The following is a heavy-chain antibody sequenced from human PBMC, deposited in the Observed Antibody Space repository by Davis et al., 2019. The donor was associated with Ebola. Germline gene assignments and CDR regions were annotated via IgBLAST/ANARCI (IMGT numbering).Heavy chain of an antibody. D-gene: IGHD2-21*01. CDR2: MNPNSGNT. V-gene: IGHV1-8*02. J-gene: IGHJ4*02. CDR3: ARGGVAYSDLDY. CDR1: GYTFSTYA. Sequence: ASVKVSCKASGYTFSTYALTWVRQAPGQGLQWMGWMNPNSGNTGYAQKFQGRVTMTRENSMSTAYMELSSLRSEDTAVYFCARGGVAYSDLDYWGQGTLVAVSS.